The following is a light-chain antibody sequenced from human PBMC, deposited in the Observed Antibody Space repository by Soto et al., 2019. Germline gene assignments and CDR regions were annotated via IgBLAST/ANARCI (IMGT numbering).Light chain of an antibody. Sequence: QSALTQPASVSGSPGQSITISCTGTSSDVGSYNLVSWYQQHPGKAPKRMIYEGSKRPSGVSNRFSSSKSGNTASLTISGHKAEDEADYYWCSYAVGGTFVFGGGTKVTVL. CDR1: SSDVGSYNL. J-gene: IGLJ2*01. CDR3: CSYAVGGTFV. V-gene: IGLV2-23*03. CDR2: EGS.